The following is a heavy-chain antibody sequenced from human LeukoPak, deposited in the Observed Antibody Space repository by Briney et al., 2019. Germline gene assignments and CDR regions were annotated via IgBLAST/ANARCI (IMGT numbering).Heavy chain of an antibody. J-gene: IGHJ3*02. Sequence: GGSLRLSCSASGFTFSAYTMNWVRQPPGQGLEWVSYISNGSSSVYYADSVKGRFTISSENAKNSLYLQINSLSAEDTAVYCCARYFSYNTMIHAFDIWGQGTMVTVSA. CDR2: ISNGSSSV. CDR3: ARYFSYNTMIHAFDI. D-gene: IGHD3-22*01. V-gene: IGHV3-48*04. CDR1: GFTFSAYT.